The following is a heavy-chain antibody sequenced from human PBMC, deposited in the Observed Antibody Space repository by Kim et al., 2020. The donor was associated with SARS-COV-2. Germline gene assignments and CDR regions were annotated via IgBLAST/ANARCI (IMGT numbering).Heavy chain of an antibody. CDR3: ARDLETVTTWGGYYYYYGMDV. V-gene: IGHV1-3*01. J-gene: IGHJ6*02. Sequence: ASVKVSCKASGYTFTSYAMHWVRQAPGQRLEWMGWINAGNGNTKYSQKFQGRVTITRDTSASTAYMELSSLRSEDTAVYYCARDLETVTTWGGYYYYYGMDVWGQGTTVTVSS. CDR1: GYTFTSYA. CDR2: INAGNGNT. D-gene: IGHD4-17*01.